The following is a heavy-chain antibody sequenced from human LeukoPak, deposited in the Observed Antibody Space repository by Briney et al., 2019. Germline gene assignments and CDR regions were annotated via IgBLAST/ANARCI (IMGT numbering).Heavy chain of an antibody. J-gene: IGHJ4*02. CDR3: ARDRDSYGYVTTFDH. CDR1: GFTFSNYA. CDR2: IRGSGGST. D-gene: IGHD5-18*01. Sequence: PGGSLRLSCAVSGFTFSNYAMSWVRQAPGKGLEWVSGIRGSGGSTYYTDSVKGRFTISRDNSKNTLYLQMNSLRAEDTAVYYCARDRDSYGYVTTFDHWGQGTLVTVSS. V-gene: IGHV3-23*01.